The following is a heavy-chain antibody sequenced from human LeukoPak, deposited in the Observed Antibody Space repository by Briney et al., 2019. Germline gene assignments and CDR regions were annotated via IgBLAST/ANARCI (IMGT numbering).Heavy chain of an antibody. CDR2: ISSSSSYI. D-gene: IGHD3-16*02. Sequence: GGYLRLSCAASGFTFSSYSMNWVRPAPGKGLEWVSSISSSSSYIYYADSVKGRFTISRDNAKNSLYLQMNSLRAEDTAVYYCARGAVISPFDPWGQGTLVTVSS. CDR1: GFTFSSYS. V-gene: IGHV3-21*01. J-gene: IGHJ5*02. CDR3: ARGAVISPFDP.